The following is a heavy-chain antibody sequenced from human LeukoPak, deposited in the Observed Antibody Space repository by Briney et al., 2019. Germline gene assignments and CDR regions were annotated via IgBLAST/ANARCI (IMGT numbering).Heavy chain of an antibody. D-gene: IGHD4-23*01. V-gene: IGHV4-4*07. CDR2: IYKTGST. Sequence: SETLSLTCTVSGGSLSNSHWSWIRQPAGKGLEWIGIIYKTGSTNYNPSLKSRVTISLDTSKNQFSLKLSSVTTADTAVYYCARSVVTLYWYFDLWGRGTLVTVSS. CDR3: ARSVVTLYWYFDL. CDR1: GGSLSNSH. J-gene: IGHJ2*01.